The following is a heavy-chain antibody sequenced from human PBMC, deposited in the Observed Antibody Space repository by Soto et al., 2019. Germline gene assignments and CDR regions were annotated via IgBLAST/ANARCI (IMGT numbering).Heavy chain of an antibody. CDR2: ISGSDGST. CDR1: GFSFSSHA. Sequence: EVLLWESGGGLVQPGGSLRLSCAASGFSFSSHAMSWVRQSPGKGLEWVSGISGSDGSTYYADSVKGRFSIFRDNSKNTLYLQMNSLRGEDTAVYYCAKDQAYSGYPWANGLDVWGQGTTVTVSS. J-gene: IGHJ6*02. D-gene: IGHD5-12*01. V-gene: IGHV3-23*01. CDR3: AKDQAYSGYPWANGLDV.